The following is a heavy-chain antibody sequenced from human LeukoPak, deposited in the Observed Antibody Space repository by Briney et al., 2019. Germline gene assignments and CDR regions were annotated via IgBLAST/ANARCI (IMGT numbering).Heavy chain of an antibody. J-gene: IGHJ4*02. D-gene: IGHD3-10*01. Sequence: SQTLSLTCTVSGGSISSGRYYWSWIRQPAGKGLEWIGRIYTSGSTNYNPSLKSRVTISVDTSKNQFSLKLSSVTAADTAVYYCARTSGGYFDYWGQGTLVTVSS. CDR2: IYTSGST. CDR3: ARTSGGYFDY. CDR1: GGSISSGRYY. V-gene: IGHV4-61*02.